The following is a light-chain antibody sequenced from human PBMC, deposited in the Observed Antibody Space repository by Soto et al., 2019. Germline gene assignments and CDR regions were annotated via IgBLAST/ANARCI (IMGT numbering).Light chain of an antibody. V-gene: IGKV3-15*01. CDR2: ATS. J-gene: IGKJ1*01. CDR1: QSVSNS. CDR3: QQYYDWPPWT. Sequence: THSPSTLSMSPGETATLSCRASQSVSNSLAWYRQRPGQPPSLLIYATSTRATGVPARFTGSGSGTEFTLTISSLQSEDFAVYYCQQYYDWPPWTFGQGTKVDIK.